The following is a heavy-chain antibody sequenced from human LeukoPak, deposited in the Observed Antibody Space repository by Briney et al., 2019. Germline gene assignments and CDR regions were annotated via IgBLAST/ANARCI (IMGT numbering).Heavy chain of an antibody. V-gene: IGHV4-4*07. CDR1: GVSISSYY. D-gene: IGHD2-8*01. Sequence: SETLSLTCTVSGVSISSYYGSWVRQPAGKGLEWIGRIYTSGTTNYHPSLKSRVTMSVVTSKNHFSLKLSSVTAADTALYYCARMYAAYVSFDYWGQGTLVTVSS. CDR3: ARMYAAYVSFDY. CDR2: IYTSGTT. J-gene: IGHJ4*02.